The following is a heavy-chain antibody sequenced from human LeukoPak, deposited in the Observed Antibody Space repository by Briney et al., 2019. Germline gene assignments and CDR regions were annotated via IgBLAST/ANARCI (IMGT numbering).Heavy chain of an antibody. D-gene: IGHD5-18*01. V-gene: IGHV3-30-3*01. CDR1: GFTFSSYA. J-gene: IGHJ4*02. CDR3: ATEEVDTATLLDY. Sequence: GGSLRLSCAASGFTFSSYAMHWVRQAPGKGLEWVAVISYDGSNKYYADSVKGRFTISRDNSKNTLYLQMNSLRAEDTAVYYCATEEVDTATLLDYWGQGTLVTVSS. CDR2: ISYDGSNK.